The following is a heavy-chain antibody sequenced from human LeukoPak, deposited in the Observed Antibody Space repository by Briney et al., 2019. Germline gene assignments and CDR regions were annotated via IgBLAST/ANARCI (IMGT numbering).Heavy chain of an antibody. V-gene: IGHV3-23*01. D-gene: IGHD1-26*01. CDR1: GFTFSSYA. J-gene: IGHJ4*02. Sequence: GGSLRLSCAASGFTFSSYAMSWVRQAPGKGLEWVSTITGSGDTTYYANSVKGRFTISRDNSKNTLYLQMNSLRAEDTAIYYCAKGALRAHIDWGQGTLVTVSS. CDR2: ITGSGDTT. CDR3: AKGALRAHID.